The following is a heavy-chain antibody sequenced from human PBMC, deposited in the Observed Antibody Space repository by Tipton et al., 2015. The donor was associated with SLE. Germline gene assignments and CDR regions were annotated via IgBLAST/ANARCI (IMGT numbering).Heavy chain of an antibody. CDR1: GGSFSGYY. D-gene: IGHD4/OR15-4a*01. J-gene: IGHJ4*02. V-gene: IGHV4-4*07. CDR2: IYTSGST. Sequence: LRLSCAVYGGSFSGYYWSWIRQPAGKGLEWIGYIYTSGSTNYNPSLKSRVTISVDRSKNQFSLKLSSVTAADTAVYYCARDLGALDYWGQGTLVTVSS. CDR3: ARDLGALDY.